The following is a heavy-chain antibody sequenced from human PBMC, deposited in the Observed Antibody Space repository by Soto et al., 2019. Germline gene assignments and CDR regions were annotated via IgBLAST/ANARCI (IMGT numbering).Heavy chain of an antibody. CDR1: GFTFSSYA. D-gene: IGHD2-15*01. CDR2: ISGSGGST. V-gene: IGHV3-23*01. Sequence: GGSLRLSCAASGFTFSSYAMSWVRQAPGKGLEWVSAISGSGGSTYYADSVKGRFTISRHNSKNTLYLQMNSLRAEDTAVYYCAKGGGGSAYPYCFDYWGQGTLVTVSS. J-gene: IGHJ4*02. CDR3: AKGGGGSAYPYCFDY.